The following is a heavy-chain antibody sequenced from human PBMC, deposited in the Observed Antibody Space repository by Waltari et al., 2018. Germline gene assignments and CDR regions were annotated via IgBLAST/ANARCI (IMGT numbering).Heavy chain of an antibody. CDR1: GYNFANYW. CDR2: IFVGYGDT. D-gene: IGHD6-6*01. CDR3: ARACKSSSRWVDP. Sequence: EVQLVQSGVEVRKTGESLKISCKASGYNFANYWSGWVRQMPGKGREWMGIIFVGYGDTGYSPSFHGHVTISADKSVNPAHLEWASLKASDTAIYFCARACKSSSRWVDPWGQGPLVTVSS. J-gene: IGHJ5*02. V-gene: IGHV5-51*01.